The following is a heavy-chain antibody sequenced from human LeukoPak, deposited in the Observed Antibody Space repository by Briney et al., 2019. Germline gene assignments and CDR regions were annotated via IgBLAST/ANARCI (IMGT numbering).Heavy chain of an antibody. CDR1: GGSISSYY. D-gene: IGHD3-22*01. CDR3: ARTTPIYDSSGYSRYYFDS. Sequence: SETLSLTCTVSGGSISSYYWSWIRQPPGKGLEWIGYIYYTGSTNYNPSLKSRVTISIDTSENQFSLKLRSVTTADTAVYYCARTTPIYDSSGYSRYYFDSWGQGTLVTVSS. CDR2: IYYTGST. J-gene: IGHJ4*02. V-gene: IGHV4-59*01.